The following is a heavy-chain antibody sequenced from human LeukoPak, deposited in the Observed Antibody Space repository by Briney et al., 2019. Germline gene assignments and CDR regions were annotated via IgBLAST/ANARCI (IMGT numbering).Heavy chain of an antibody. CDR1: GFTFSSYA. Sequence: GGSLRLSCAASGFTFSSYAMSWVRQAPGKGLEWVSAISGSGGSTYYADPVKGRFTISRDNSKNTLYLQMNSLRAEDTAVYYCAKVIGRSFTYGCDYWGQGTLATVSS. CDR2: ISGSGGST. D-gene: IGHD3-10*01. CDR3: AKVIGRSFTYGCDY. J-gene: IGHJ4*02. V-gene: IGHV3-23*01.